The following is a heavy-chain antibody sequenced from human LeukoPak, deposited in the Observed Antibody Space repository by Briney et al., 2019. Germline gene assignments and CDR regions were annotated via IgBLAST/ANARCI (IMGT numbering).Heavy chain of an antibody. CDR1: GFPFNSFW. CDR2: MNEYSTTI. D-gene: IGHD1-14*01. CDR3: ARGGVNPVDH. J-gene: IGHJ4*02. V-gene: IGHV3-74*01. Sequence: PGGSLRLSCAASGFPFNSFWMHWVRQAPGKVLVWVSDMNEYSTTIRYADSVKGRFTISRDNAKSILYLQMNNLRAEDTAMYFCARGGVNPVDHWGQGTLVTVSS.